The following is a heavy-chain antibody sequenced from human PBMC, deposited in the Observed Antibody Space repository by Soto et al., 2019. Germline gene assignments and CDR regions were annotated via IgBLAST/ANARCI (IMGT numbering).Heavy chain of an antibody. CDR1: GFSLSTSGEG. D-gene: IGHD2-15*01. CDR2: IYWDDSE. J-gene: IGHJ4*02. V-gene: IGHV2-5*02. CDR3: AHINRAGGSCFDY. Sequence: QITLKESGPTLVKPTQTLTLTCTFSGFSLSTSGEGVGWVRQPPGQALEWLVSIYWDDSERNSPSLKSRLSITKDTSRNQVVLTMTNVDPVDTATYYCAHINRAGGSCFDYWGQGTLVTVSS.